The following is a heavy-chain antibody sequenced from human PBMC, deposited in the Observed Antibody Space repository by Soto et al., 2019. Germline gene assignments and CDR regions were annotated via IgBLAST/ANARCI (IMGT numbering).Heavy chain of an antibody. V-gene: IGHV1-3*01. CDR2: INAGNGNT. D-gene: IGHD3-16*01. CDR3: ARDAYYDYVWGSYEYDY. Sequence: ASVKVSCKASGYTFTSYAMHWVRQAPRQRFEWMGWINAGNGNTKYSQKFQGRVTITRDTSASTAYMELSSLRSEDTAVYYCARDAYYDYVWGSYEYDYWGQGTLVTVSS. J-gene: IGHJ4*02. CDR1: GYTFTSYA.